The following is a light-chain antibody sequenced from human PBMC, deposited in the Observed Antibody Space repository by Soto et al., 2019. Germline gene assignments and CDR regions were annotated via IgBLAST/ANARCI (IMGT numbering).Light chain of an antibody. CDR3: QQYDSSPRT. J-gene: IGKJ1*01. CDR2: GAS. CDR1: QSVSSNY. V-gene: IGKV3-20*01. Sequence: EIVLTQSPGTLSLSPGERATLSCRASQSVSSNYLAWYQQKPGQAPRLLIYGASRTATGIPDRFSGSGSGTDFTLTISRLEPEEFAVYYCQQYDSSPRTFGQGTTVQIQ.